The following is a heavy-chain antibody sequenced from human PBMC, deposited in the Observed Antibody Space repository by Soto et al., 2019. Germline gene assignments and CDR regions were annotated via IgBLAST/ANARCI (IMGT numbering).Heavy chain of an antibody. CDR3: AKVISTIGSKQWLAQTKHQALDY. D-gene: IGHD6-19*01. CDR2: MTPNTGGG. CDR1: GYNFNGYY. V-gene: IGHV1-2*02. Sequence: QVNLVQSGAEVKKPGASVKVSCKASGYNFNGYYIHWVRQAPGQGLEWKGWMTPNTGGGNYEQKFQGEIIMTTDTSISTAYLELKSLTSDDTAVYYCAKVISTIGSKQWLAQTKHQALDYWGQGTLVTVSS. J-gene: IGHJ4*02.